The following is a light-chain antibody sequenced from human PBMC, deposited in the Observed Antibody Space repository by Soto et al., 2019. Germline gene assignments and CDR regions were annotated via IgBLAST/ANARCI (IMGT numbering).Light chain of an antibody. CDR1: HSVGSK. J-gene: IGKJ2*01. CDR2: GAS. V-gene: IGKV3-15*01. Sequence: IVMTQSPATLSLSPGERATLSCRSSHSVGSKLAWYQQKPGQAPRLLIMGASSRATGVPARFGGGGSGTEFTLSISSLQSEDSAVYFCQQYDAPVTFGQGTKLEIK. CDR3: QQYDAPVT.